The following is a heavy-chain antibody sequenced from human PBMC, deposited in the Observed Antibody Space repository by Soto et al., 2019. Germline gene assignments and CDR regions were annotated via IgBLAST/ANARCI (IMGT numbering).Heavy chain of an antibody. V-gene: IGHV2-5*02. D-gene: IGHD6-19*01. CDR2: IYWDDDK. J-gene: IGHJ4*02. Sequence: QITLKESGPTRVKPPQTLTLTCTFSGFSLSTSGVGVGWIRQPPGKALEWLGFIYWDDDKRYSPSLNSRVTFTKETAKNLMVLTLTNMDPEDTATYYCAHRFYPYVSGWDQGMFDFWGQGTLVTVSS. CDR3: AHRFYPYVSGWDQGMFDF. CDR1: GFSLSTSGVG.